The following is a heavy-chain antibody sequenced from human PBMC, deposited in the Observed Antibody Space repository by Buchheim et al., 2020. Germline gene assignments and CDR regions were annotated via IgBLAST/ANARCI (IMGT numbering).Heavy chain of an antibody. CDR3: ARGSGSLYYYGMDV. Sequence: QVQLQQWGAGLLKPSETLSLTCAVYGGSFSGYYWSWIRQPPGKGLEWIGEINHSGSTNYNPSLKSRVTITVEPSKNQFSLKLSSVTAADTAVYYCARGSGSLYYYGMDVWGQGTT. J-gene: IGHJ6*02. D-gene: IGHD6-13*01. CDR2: INHSGST. V-gene: IGHV4-34*01. CDR1: GGSFSGYY.